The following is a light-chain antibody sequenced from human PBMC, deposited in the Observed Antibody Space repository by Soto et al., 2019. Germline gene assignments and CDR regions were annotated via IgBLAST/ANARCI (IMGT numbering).Light chain of an antibody. V-gene: IGKV3-11*01. Sequence: EIVLTQSPATLSLSPGERATLSCRASQSVSSYLAWYHQKPGQAPRLLIYDASNSATVIPTRFSGSGSGTDFTLTIRRPETEDFAVHYCHKRSNWRTFGAGTKVEIK. J-gene: IGKJ4*01. CDR2: DAS. CDR1: QSVSSY. CDR3: HKRSNWRT.